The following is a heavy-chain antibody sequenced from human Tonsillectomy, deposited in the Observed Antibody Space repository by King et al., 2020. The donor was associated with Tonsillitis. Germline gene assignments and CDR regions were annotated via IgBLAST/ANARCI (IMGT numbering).Heavy chain of an antibody. D-gene: IGHD1-26*01. CDR3: ARLGAGTPTDKPFDY. J-gene: IGHJ4*02. V-gene: IGHV4-39*07. CDR1: GGSIGSSTYY. CDR2: ISYSGST. Sequence: QLQESGPGLVKPSETLSLTCTVSGGSIGSSTYYWGWIRQPPGKGLEWIGAISYSGSTYYNPSPKGRVTISLDTSKTQFSLRLPPVTAADTAVYFCARLGAGTPTDKPFDYWGQGTLVTVSS.